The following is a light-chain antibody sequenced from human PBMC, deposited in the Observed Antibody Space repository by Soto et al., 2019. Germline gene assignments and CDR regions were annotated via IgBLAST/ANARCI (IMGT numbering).Light chain of an antibody. V-gene: IGKV3-15*01. CDR3: QQCNNWPLIS. CDR1: QSVSSN. CDR2: GAS. J-gene: IGKJ5*01. Sequence: EIVMTQSPATLSVSPGERATLSCRASQSVSSNLAWYQQKPGQAPRLLIYGASTRATGIPARFSGSGSGTELTIAMSSLQSEDFALYYCQQCNNWPLISFGQGTRLGL.